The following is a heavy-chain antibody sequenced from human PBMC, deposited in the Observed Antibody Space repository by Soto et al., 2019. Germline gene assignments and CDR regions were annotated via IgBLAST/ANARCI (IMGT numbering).Heavy chain of an antibody. V-gene: IGHV4-39*01. Sequence: SETLSLTCTVSGGSISSSSYYWGWIRQPPGKGLEWIGSIYYSGSTYYNPSLKSRVTISVDTSKNQFSLKLSSVTAADTAVYYCARRGTNYDILTGYYYYYYYMDVWGKGTTVTVSS. CDR3: ARRGTNYDILTGYYYYYYYMDV. CDR1: GGSISSSSYY. J-gene: IGHJ6*03. CDR2: IYYSGST. D-gene: IGHD3-9*01.